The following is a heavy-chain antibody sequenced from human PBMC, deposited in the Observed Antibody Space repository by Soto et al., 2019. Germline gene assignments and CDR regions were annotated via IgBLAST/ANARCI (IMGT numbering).Heavy chain of an antibody. Sequence: PGGSLRLSCAASGFTFSSYAMSWVRQAPGKGLEWVSAISGSGGSTYYADSVKGRFTISRDNSKNTLYLQMNSLRAEDTAVYYCAKHPRGYSGYDANFDYWGQGTLVTVSS. D-gene: IGHD5-12*01. CDR2: ISGSGGST. V-gene: IGHV3-23*01. CDR3: AKHPRGYSGYDANFDY. J-gene: IGHJ4*02. CDR1: GFTFSSYA.